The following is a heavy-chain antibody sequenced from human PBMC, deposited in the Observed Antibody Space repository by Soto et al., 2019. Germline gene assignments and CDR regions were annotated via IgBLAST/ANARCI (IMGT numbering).Heavy chain of an antibody. CDR2: MNPNSANT. V-gene: IGHV1-8*01. D-gene: IGHD5-12*01. CDR1: GYTFGNYD. J-gene: IGHJ6*02. CDR3: ARGGQWLLLGMDV. Sequence: ASVKVSCKASGYTFGNYDINWVRQATGQGIEWMGWMNPNSANTGYAQNFQDRVTLTTNTSISTAYMELSSLRSEDTAVYYCARGGQWLLLGMDVWGQGTTVTVSS.